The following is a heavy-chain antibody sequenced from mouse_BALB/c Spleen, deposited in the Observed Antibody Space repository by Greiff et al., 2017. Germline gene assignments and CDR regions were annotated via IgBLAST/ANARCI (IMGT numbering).Heavy chain of an antibody. CDR3: AKLGREDYYAMDY. J-gene: IGHJ4*01. D-gene: IGHD4-1*01. Sequence: EVKLMESGPSLVKPSQTLSLTCSVTGDSITSGYWNWIRKFPGNKLEYMGYISYSGSTYYNPSLKSRISITRDTSKNQYYLQLNSVTTEDTATYYCAKLGREDYYAMDYWGQGTSVTVSS. V-gene: IGHV3-8*02. CDR2: ISYSGST. CDR1: GDSITSGY.